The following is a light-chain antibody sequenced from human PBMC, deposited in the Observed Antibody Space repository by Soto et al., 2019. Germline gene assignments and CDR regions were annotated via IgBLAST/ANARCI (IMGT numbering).Light chain of an antibody. J-gene: IGKJ3*01. V-gene: IGKV3-11*01. CDR3: QQRSNLPLFT. CDR1: QSISRY. Sequence: EIVLTQSPATLSLSPGEGATLSCRASQSISRYLAWYQQKPGQAPRLLIYDTSKRAIGIPARFSGSGSGTDFTLTISSLEPEDFGVYYCQQRSNLPLFTFGPGTKVDI. CDR2: DTS.